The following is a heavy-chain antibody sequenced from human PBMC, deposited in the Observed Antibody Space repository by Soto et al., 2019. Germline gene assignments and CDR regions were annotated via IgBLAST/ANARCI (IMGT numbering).Heavy chain of an antibody. D-gene: IGHD3-22*01. CDR3: VKDKSRSLTYYYDSSGYYLADY. CDR1: GFSVSTKY. J-gene: IGHJ4*02. V-gene: IGHV3-66*01. CDR2: IQSGGST. Sequence: PGGSLRLSCAASGFSVSTKYMSWVRQAPGKGLEWLSLIQSGGSTYYADSVKGRFTISRDNSENTLYLQMNSLRAEDTAVYYCVKDKSRSLTYYYDSSGYYLADYWGQGTLVTVSS.